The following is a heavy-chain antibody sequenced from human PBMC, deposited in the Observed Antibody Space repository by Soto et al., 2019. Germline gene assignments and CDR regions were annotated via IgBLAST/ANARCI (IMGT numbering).Heavy chain of an antibody. D-gene: IGHD2-15*01. CDR3: ARAPYCTGGSCSSRVPDY. J-gene: IGHJ4*02. V-gene: IGHV3-7*03. CDR2: IKRDGSEI. Sequence: GGSLRLSCAASGFTFSGYWMSWVRQAPGKGLEWVANIKRDGSEIYYVDSVKGRFTISRDNAKDSLYLQMNSLRAEDTAVYYCARAPYCTGGSCSSRVPDYWGQGTLVTVSS. CDR1: GFTFSGYW.